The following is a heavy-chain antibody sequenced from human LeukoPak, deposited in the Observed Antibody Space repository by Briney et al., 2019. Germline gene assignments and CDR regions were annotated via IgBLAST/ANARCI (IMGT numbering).Heavy chain of an antibody. D-gene: IGHD3-10*01. CDR2: IYSDGNT. CDR1: GFSIGDYA. CDR3: ARSGVPRSWDY. J-gene: IGHJ4*02. Sequence: PGGSLRLSCTASGFSIGDYAASWFRQAPGEGLEWVSVIYSDGNTFYADSVQGRFIISRDNSENTLYVQMNSLRVEDTAVYYCARSGVPRSWDYWGQGTLVTVSS. V-gene: IGHV3-53*01.